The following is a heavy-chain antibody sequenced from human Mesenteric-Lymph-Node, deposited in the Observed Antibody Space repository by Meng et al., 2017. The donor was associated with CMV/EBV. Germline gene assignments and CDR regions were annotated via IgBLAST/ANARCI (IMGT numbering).Heavy chain of an antibody. Sequence: SGDSNRNSGYSWSWIRQQPGKGLEWIGYIYHSGSTYYNPSFKTRVIISVDRSKNQFSPKLSSVTAADTAVYYCARGGFGELLSFDFWGQGTLVTVSS. V-gene: IGHV4-30-2*01. CDR1: GDSNRNSGYS. CDR3: ARGGFGELLSFDF. CDR2: IYHSGST. D-gene: IGHD3-10*01. J-gene: IGHJ4*02.